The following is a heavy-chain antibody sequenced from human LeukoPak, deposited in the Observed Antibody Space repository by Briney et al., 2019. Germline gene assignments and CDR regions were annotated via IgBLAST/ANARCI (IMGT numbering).Heavy chain of an antibody. CDR1: GFTVSSNY. CDR2: LYSGGST. CDR3: ARRIAAAGTNWFDP. V-gene: IGHV3-66*04. Sequence: GGSLRLSCAASGFTVSSNYMSWVRQAPGKGLEWVSVLYSGGSTYYADSVKGRFTISRDNSKNTLYLQMNSLRGEDTAVYYCARRIAAAGTNWFDPWGQGTLVTVSS. D-gene: IGHD6-13*01. J-gene: IGHJ5*02.